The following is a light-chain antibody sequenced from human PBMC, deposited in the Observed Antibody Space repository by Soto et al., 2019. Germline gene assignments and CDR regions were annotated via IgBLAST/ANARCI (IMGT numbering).Light chain of an antibody. CDR1: SSDVGGYNY. J-gene: IGLJ1*01. CDR3: SSYTSSSKGD. CDR2: DVS. V-gene: IGLV2-14*01. Sequence: QSVLTQPASVSGSPGQSITISCTGTSSDVGGYNYVSWYQQHPGKAPKLMIYDVSNRPSGASNRFSGSKSGNTASLTISGLQAEDEADYYCSSYTSSSKGDFGTGTKVTVL.